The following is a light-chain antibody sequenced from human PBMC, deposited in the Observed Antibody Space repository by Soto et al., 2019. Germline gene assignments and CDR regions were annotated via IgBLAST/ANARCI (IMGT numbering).Light chain of an antibody. CDR3: QQYGGSPPYT. Sequence: VLTQSPGTLSLSPGERATISCRARQTISSSYLAWYQHKPGQAPRLLIYSASSRATGIPHRFSGSGSGTDFTLTISRLEPEDCGVYYCQQYGGSPPYTFGQGTRLEIK. J-gene: IGKJ2*01. CDR2: SAS. CDR1: QTISSSY. V-gene: IGKV3-20*01.